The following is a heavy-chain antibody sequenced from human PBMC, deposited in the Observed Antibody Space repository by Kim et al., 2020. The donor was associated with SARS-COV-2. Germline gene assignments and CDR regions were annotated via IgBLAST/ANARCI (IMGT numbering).Heavy chain of an antibody. D-gene: IGHD1-26*01. CDR1: GDSISTGNW. CDR3: ARLRTDTGSYFRFDS. Sequence: SETLSLTCAVSGDSISTGNWWSWVRQAPGKGLEWIGEIYHSGNTNYNPSLKSRVRISVDKSKNQFSLNLNSVTAADTAMYYCARLRTDTGSYFRFDSWGQATLVTVSS. V-gene: IGHV4-4*02. CDR2: IYHSGNT. J-gene: IGHJ4*02.